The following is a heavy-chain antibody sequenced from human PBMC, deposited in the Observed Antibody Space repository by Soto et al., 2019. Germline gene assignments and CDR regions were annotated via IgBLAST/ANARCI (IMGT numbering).Heavy chain of an antibody. D-gene: IGHD3-10*01. CDR3: TRGAGFFYGVDV. Sequence: PGGSLRLSCAASGFTFSSYAMSWVRQAPGKGLEWVSAISGSGGSTYYADSVKGRFSISRDNSKNFLYLQMSGLRADDSAVYYCTRGAGFFYGVDVWGLGTTVTVSS. V-gene: IGHV3-23*01. CDR2: ISGSGGST. J-gene: IGHJ6*02. CDR1: GFTFSSYA.